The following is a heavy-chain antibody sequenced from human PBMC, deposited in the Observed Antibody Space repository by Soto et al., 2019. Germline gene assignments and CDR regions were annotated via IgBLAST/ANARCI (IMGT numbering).Heavy chain of an antibody. CDR2: IKQDGSEK. V-gene: IGHV3-7*01. CDR3: ARYVGRVVTQNLAFDD. D-gene: IGHD3-3*01. Sequence: QPXGSLRVACSAAGFTFSSCCMSWVRQAPGKGLDWVANIKQDGSEKYYVDSVKGRFTISRDNAKNSLYLQMNSLRAEDTAVYYCARYVGRVVTQNLAFDDWGQGTLVTVSS. J-gene: IGHJ4*02. CDR1: GFTFSSCC.